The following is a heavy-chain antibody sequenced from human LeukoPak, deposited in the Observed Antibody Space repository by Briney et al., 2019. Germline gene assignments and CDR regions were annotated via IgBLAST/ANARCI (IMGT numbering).Heavy chain of an antibody. CDR2: ISAYNGNT. D-gene: IGHD2-8*01. Sequence: ASVKVSCKASGGTLSSSAISWVRQAPGQGLEWMRWISAYNGNTNYAQKLQGRVTMTTDTSTSTAYMELRSLRSDDTAVYYCARDGADIVLMVYARSSWFDPWGQGTLVTVSS. CDR3: ARDGADIVLMVYARSSWFDP. CDR1: GGTLSSSA. V-gene: IGHV1-18*01. J-gene: IGHJ5*02.